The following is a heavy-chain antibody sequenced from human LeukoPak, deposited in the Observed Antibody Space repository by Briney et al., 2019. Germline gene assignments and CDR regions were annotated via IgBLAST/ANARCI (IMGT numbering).Heavy chain of an antibody. V-gene: IGHV4-59*01. CDR1: GGSISSYY. J-gene: IGHJ5*02. Sequence: PSETLSLTCTVSGGSISSYYWSWIRQPPGKGLEWIGYIYYSGSTNYNPSLKSRVTISVDTSKNQFSLKLSSVTAADTAVYYCARAGIAAAGRDFDPWGQGTLVTVSS. CDR3: ARAGIAAAGRDFDP. D-gene: IGHD6-13*01. CDR2: IYYSGST.